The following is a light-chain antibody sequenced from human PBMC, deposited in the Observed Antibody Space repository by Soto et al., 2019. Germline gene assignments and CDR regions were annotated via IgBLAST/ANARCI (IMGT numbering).Light chain of an antibody. CDR2: DAS. V-gene: IGKV1-5*01. Sequence: IQMTQSPSTLSASVGDRVTITCLASQTINRWLAWYQQKPGKAPNLLIYDASTLERGVPSRFSGTGSGTEFTLTIDSLQPDDFATYYCQQYHTSSITFGQGTLLEIK. CDR3: QQYHTSSIT. CDR1: QTINRW. J-gene: IGKJ5*01.